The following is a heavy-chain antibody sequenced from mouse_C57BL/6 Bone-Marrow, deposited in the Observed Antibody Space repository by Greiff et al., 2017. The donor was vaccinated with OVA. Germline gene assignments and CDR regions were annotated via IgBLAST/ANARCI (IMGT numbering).Heavy chain of an antibody. V-gene: IGHV1-69*01. CDR3: ARSLYYGSSYLDY. J-gene: IGHJ2*01. D-gene: IGHD1-1*01. CDR2: IDPSDSYT. Sequence: QQPGAELVMPGASVKLSCKASGYTFTSYWMHWVKQRPGQGLEWIGEIDPSDSYTNYNQKFKGKSTLTVDKSSSTAYMQLSSLTSEDSAVYYCARSLYYGSSYLDYWGQGTTLTVSS. CDR1: GYTFTSYW.